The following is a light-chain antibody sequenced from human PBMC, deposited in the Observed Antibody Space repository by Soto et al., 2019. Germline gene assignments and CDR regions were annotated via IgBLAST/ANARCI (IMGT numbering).Light chain of an antibody. CDR3: QQLNRFPRT. Sequence: DIQLTQSPSFLSASVGDRVIITCRASQDISSYLAWYQQRPGKVPRFLTHAASTLQSGVPSRFSAAGSGTIFTLTFSSLQPEDTAIYYGQQLNRFPRTFGQGTKVEV. CDR1: QDISSY. V-gene: IGKV1-9*01. CDR2: AAS. J-gene: IGKJ1*01.